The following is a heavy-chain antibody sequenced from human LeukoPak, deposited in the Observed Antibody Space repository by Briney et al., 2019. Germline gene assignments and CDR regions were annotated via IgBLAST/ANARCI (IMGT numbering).Heavy chain of an antibody. CDR3: ARGRSSGRYGGDYDEANYFDY. Sequence: SVKVSCKASGGTFSSYAISWVRQAPGQGLEWMGGIIPIFGTANYAQKFQGRVTITADESTSTAYMELSSLRSEDTAVYYCARGRSSGRYGGDYDEANYFDYWGQGTLVTVSS. D-gene: IGHD6-19*01. CDR1: GGTFSSYA. V-gene: IGHV1-69*13. CDR2: IIPIFGTA. J-gene: IGHJ4*02.